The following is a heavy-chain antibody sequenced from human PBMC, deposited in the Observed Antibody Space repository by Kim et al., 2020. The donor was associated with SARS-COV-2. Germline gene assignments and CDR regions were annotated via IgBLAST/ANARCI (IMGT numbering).Heavy chain of an antibody. V-gene: IGHV1-8*01. D-gene: IGHD3-10*01. CDR3: ARGYYYGSGGDAFDI. Sequence: ASVKVSCKASGYTSTSYGINWVRQATGQGLEWMGWMNPNSGNTGYAQKFQGRVTMTRNTSISTAYMELSSLRSEDTAVYYCARGYYYGSGGDAFDIWGRGTMVTVST. CDR2: MNPNSGNT. CDR1: GYTSTSYG. J-gene: IGHJ3*02.